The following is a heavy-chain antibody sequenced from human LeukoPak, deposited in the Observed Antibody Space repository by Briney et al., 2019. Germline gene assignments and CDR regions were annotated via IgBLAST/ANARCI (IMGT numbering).Heavy chain of an antibody. CDR3: ARHFYCGGDCLSPMFDY. CDR2: IYHSGST. CDR1: GGSISSGGYY. V-gene: IGHV4-30-2*02. D-gene: IGHD2-21*02. J-gene: IGHJ4*02. Sequence: PSETLSLTCTVSGGSISSGGYYWSWIRQPPGKGLEWIGYIYHSGSTYYNPSLKSRVTISVDTSKNQFSLKLSSVTAADTAVYYCARHFYCGGDCLSPMFDYWGQGTLVTVSS.